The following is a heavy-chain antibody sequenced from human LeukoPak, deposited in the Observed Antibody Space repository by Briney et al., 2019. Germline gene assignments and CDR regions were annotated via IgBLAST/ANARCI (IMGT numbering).Heavy chain of an antibody. CDR2: IYAYGST. V-gene: IGHV3-66*01. D-gene: IGHD6-19*01. Sequence: PGGSLRLSCAASGFTVSGNYMSWVRQAPGKGLEWVSVIYAYGSTCYADSVKGRFTISRDNSNNMLYLQMNSLRAEDTAVYFCARVIAVSGEYFDYWGQGTLVTVSS. J-gene: IGHJ4*02. CDR3: ARVIAVSGEYFDY. CDR1: GFTVSGNY.